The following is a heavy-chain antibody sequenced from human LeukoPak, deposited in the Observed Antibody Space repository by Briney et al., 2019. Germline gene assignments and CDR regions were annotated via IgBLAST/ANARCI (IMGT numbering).Heavy chain of an antibody. Sequence: ALVKVSCKASGGTFSSYAISWVRQAPGQGLEWMGGIIPIFGTANYAQKFQGRVTITADESTSTAYMELSSLRSEDTAVYYCARYYYGSGSYYIFDYWGQGTLVTVSS. V-gene: IGHV1-69*13. CDR2: IIPIFGTA. CDR1: GGTFSSYA. D-gene: IGHD3-10*01. J-gene: IGHJ4*02. CDR3: ARYYYGSGSYYIFDY.